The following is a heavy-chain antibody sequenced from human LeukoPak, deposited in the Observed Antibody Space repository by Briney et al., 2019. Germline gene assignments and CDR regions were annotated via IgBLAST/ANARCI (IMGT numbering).Heavy chain of an antibody. V-gene: IGHV1-2*02. CDR2: INPHSGGT. CDR1: GYTFTGYY. Sequence: ASVKVSCKASGYTFTGYYIHWVRQAPGQGLEWMGWINPHSGGTNYAQKFQGRVTMTRDTSISTAYMELSRLRSDDTAVYYCARAYYYDSSGYSVRATYYYMDVWGKGTTVTVSS. J-gene: IGHJ6*03. CDR3: ARAYYYDSSGYSVRATYYYMDV. D-gene: IGHD3-22*01.